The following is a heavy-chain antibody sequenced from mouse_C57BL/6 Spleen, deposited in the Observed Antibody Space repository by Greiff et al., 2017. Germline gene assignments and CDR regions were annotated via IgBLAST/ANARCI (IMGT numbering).Heavy chain of an antibody. Sequence: QVQLQQPGAELVKPGASVKVSCKASGYTFTSYWMHWVKQRPGQGLEWIGRIHPSDSDTNYNQKFKGKATLTVDKSSSPAYMQLSSLTSEDSAVYYCAIVEDYPWFAYWGQGTLVTVSA. D-gene: IGHD2-4*01. CDR2: IHPSDSDT. J-gene: IGHJ3*01. CDR3: AIVEDYPWFAY. V-gene: IGHV1-74*01. CDR1: GYTFTSYW.